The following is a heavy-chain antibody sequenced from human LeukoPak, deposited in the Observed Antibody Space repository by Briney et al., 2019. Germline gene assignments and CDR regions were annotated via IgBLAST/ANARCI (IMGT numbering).Heavy chain of an antibody. CDR1: GFTFTSYA. CDR2: TSYDESNK. CDR3: ARDRAVRPYYYGMDV. Sequence: AGGSLRLSCAASGFTFTSYAMHWVRQSPGKGLEWVAVTSYDESNKYYADSVKGRFTISRDNSKNTLYLQMNSLRAEDTAVYYCARDRAVRPYYYGMDVWGQGTTVTVSS. V-gene: IGHV3-30*14. J-gene: IGHJ6*02. D-gene: IGHD6-19*01.